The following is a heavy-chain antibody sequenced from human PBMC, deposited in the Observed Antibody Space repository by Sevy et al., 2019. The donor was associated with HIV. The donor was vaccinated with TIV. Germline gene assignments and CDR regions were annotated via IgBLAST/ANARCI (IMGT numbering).Heavy chain of an antibody. V-gene: IGHV4-59*01. J-gene: IGHJ4*02. CDR1: GGSISSYY. CDR3: ARGRTMVRGVLDY. CDR2: IYYSGST. D-gene: IGHD3-10*01. Sequence: SEILSLTCTVSGGSISSYYWSWIRQPPGKGLEWIGYIYYSGSTNYNPSVKSRVTISVDSSKNQFSLKLSSVTAADTAVYYCARGRTMVRGVLDYWGQGTLVTVSS.